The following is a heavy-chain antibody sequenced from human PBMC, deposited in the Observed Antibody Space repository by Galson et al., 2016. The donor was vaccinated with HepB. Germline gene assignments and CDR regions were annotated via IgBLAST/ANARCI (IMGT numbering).Heavy chain of an antibody. CDR1: GYTFTSYY. V-gene: IGHV1-46*01. J-gene: IGHJ4*02. CDR2: INPSGGTT. Sequence: SVKVSCKASGYTFTSYYMHWVRQAPGQGLEWMGIINPSGGTTTYAQKFHGRVTMTWDTSTSTVYMELRSMGSEDTAIYYCARDQGFGEDNWGQGTLVTVSS. D-gene: IGHD3-10*01. CDR3: ARDQGFGEDN.